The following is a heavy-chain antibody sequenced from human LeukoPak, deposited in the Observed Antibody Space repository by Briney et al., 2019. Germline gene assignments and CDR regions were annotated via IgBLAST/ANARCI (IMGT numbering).Heavy chain of an antibody. D-gene: IGHD1-26*01. V-gene: IGHV3-30*04. CDR3: AKDGGPSSSGSQFFNY. CDR2: ISDDGNDK. Sequence: GKSLRLSCAASGLTFSSSAMHWVRQASDKGLEWVSTISDDGNDKYYTDSVKGRFTISRDNSKNTLYLQMNSLRVEDTAVYYCAKDGGPSSSGSQFFNYWGQGALVTVSS. J-gene: IGHJ4*02. CDR1: GLTFSSSA.